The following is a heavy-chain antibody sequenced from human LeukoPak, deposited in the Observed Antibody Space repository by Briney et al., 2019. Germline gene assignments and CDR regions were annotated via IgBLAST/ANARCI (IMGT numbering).Heavy chain of an antibody. V-gene: IGHV3-11*01. CDR1: EFTFSDYY. D-gene: IGHD3-10*01. CDR2: ISGSGNTI. CDR3: ATDLQGGYYYGSGSYYDY. Sequence: GGSLRLSCAASEFTFSDYYMSWIRQAPGKGLEWVSYISGSGNTIYYADSVKGRFTISRDNAKNSLYLQMNSLRAEDTAVYYCATDLQGGYYYGSGSYYDYWGQGTLVTVSS. J-gene: IGHJ4*02.